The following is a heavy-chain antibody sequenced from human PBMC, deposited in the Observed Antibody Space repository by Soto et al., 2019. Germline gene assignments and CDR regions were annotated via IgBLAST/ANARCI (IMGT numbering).Heavy chain of an antibody. CDR2: ISGSGGGT. J-gene: IGHJ4*02. V-gene: IGHV3-23*01. CDR3: AKGPVVPAASFDY. CDR1: GFTFSSYA. D-gene: IGHD2-2*01. Sequence: GGSLRLSCAASGFTFSSYAMSWARQAPGKGLEWVSAISGSGGGTYYADSVKGRFTISRDNSKNTLYLQMNSLRAEDTAVYYCAKGPVVPAASFDYWGQGTPVTVSS.